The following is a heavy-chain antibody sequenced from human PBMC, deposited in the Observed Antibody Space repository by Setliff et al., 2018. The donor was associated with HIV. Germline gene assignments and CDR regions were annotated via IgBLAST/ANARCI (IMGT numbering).Heavy chain of an antibody. CDR1: GDSISSGGYQ. CDR2: IFYSGGT. J-gene: IGHJ6*03. V-gene: IGHV4-31*03. D-gene: IGHD3-3*01. Sequence: SETLSLTCTVSGDSISSGGYQWTWIRQHPGRGLEYIGYIFYSGGTYYIPSLESRLTMSVDTSKNQFSLKLNSTTAADTAVYYCARATYILHFFEWSPHSSLYYYYMDVWGKGTTVTVS. CDR3: ARATYILHFFEWSPHSSLYYYYMDV.